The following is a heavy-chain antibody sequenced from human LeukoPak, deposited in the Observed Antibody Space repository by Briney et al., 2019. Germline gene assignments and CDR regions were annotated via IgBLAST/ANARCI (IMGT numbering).Heavy chain of an antibody. CDR1: GYSFTNYG. Sequence: ASVKVSCKASGYSFTNYGITWVRQAPGQGLEWLGWIGAYNGKTDYAQKVQGRVTMTTDTSTSTAYMELSRLRSDDTAVYYCARDIGYCSSTSCYAVGVDYWGQGTLVTVSS. D-gene: IGHD2-2*01. J-gene: IGHJ4*02. CDR2: IGAYNGKT. CDR3: ARDIGYCSSTSCYAVGVDY. V-gene: IGHV1-18*01.